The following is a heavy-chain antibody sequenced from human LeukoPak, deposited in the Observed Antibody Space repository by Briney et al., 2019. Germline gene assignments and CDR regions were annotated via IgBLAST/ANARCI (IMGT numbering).Heavy chain of an antibody. Sequence: GGSLRLSCAASGFAFSTYWMDWVRQAPGKGLEWVGNINQDGSVKHYVDSVRGRFTISRDNARNSVYLQMSALRVEDTAVYYRTRDFVFWGQGSLVTASS. CDR3: TRDFVF. D-gene: IGHD3-3*01. V-gene: IGHV3-7*01. CDR2: INQDGSVK. J-gene: IGHJ4*02. CDR1: GFAFSTYW.